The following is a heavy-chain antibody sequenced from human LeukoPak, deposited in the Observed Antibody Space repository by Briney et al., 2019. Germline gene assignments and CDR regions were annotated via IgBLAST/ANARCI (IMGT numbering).Heavy chain of an antibody. J-gene: IGHJ4*02. Sequence: PGGSLRLSCAVSGFTFSDYYMSWIRQAPGKGLEWVPYVSSSGSTVYYADSVKGRFTISRDNAKNSLYLQMNSLRAEDTAVYYCATMGYYYDSSGYYRYWGQGTLVTVSS. CDR1: GFTFSDYY. V-gene: IGHV3-11*01. D-gene: IGHD3-22*01. CDR3: ATMGYYYDSSGYYRY. CDR2: VSSSGSTV.